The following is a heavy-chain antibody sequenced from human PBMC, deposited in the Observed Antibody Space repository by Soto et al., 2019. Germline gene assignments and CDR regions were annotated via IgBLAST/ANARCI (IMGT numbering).Heavy chain of an antibody. CDR1: GGSISSYY. D-gene: IGHD3-16*02. Sequence: NPSETLSLTCTVSGGSISSYYWIWIRQPAGKGLEWIGRIYTSGSTNYNPSLKSRVTMSVDTSKNQFSLKLSSVTAADTAVYYCARVKSNDYVWGSYRFSLAFDIWGQGTMVTVSS. CDR3: ARVKSNDYVWGSYRFSLAFDI. V-gene: IGHV4-4*07. J-gene: IGHJ3*02. CDR2: IYTSGST.